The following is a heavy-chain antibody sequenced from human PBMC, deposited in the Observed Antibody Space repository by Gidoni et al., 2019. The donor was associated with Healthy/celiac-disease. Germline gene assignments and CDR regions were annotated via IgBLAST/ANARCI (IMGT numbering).Heavy chain of an antibody. J-gene: IGHJ6*02. V-gene: IGHV3-30-3*01. CDR1: GFPFSSYA. CDR2: ISFDGSNK. D-gene: IGHD3-16*01. Sequence: QVQLVESGGGVVQPGRSLRLSCAASGFPFSSYAMHWVRQAPGKGLEWVAVISFDGSNKYYADSVKGRFTISRDNSKNTLYLQMNSLRAEDTAVYYCARDYGGMDVWGQGTTVTVSS. CDR3: ARDYGGMDV.